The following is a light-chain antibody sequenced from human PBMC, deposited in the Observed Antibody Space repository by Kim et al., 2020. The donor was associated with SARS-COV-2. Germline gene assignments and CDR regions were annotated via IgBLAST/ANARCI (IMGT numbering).Light chain of an antibody. V-gene: IGLV3-1*01. CDR1: KLGDKY. CDR3: QAWDSSTVV. CDR2: QDS. J-gene: IGLJ2*01. Sequence: VSPGQTASVTCSGDKLGDKYACWYQQKPGQSPVLVIYQDSKRPSGIPERFSGSNSGNTATLTISGTQAMDEADYYCQAWDSSTVVFGGGTQLTVL.